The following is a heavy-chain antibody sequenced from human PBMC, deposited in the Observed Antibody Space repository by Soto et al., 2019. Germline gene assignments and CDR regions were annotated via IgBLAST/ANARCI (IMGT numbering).Heavy chain of an antibody. CDR1: GGTFSRHS. D-gene: IGHD1-26*01. CDR3: ARGGRISGVY. CDR2: IMPFFDIT. J-gene: IGHJ4*02. V-gene: IGHV1-69*02. Sequence: SVKVSCKASGGTFSRHSITWVRQAPGHGLEWMGRIMPFFDITSYAQKLQGRVTMTTDKSTSTAYMELRSLRSDDTAVYYCARGGRISGVYWGQGTLVTVSS.